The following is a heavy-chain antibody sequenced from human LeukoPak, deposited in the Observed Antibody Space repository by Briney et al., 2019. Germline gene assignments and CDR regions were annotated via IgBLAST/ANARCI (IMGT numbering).Heavy chain of an antibody. Sequence: EASVTVSCKASGYTFTSYGISWVRQAPGQGLEWMGWISAYNGDTNYAHKLQGRVTMTTDTFTSTVYMELRSLRSDDTAVYYCARDRVIAATGTWIDYWGQGTRVTVSS. CDR2: ISAYNGDT. CDR3: ARDRVIAATGTWIDY. CDR1: GYTFTSYG. V-gene: IGHV1-18*01. D-gene: IGHD6-13*01. J-gene: IGHJ4*02.